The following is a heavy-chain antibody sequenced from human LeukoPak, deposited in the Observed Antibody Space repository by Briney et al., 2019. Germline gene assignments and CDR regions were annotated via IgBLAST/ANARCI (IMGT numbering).Heavy chain of an antibody. Sequence: ASVKVSCKASGYTFTGYYMHWVRQAPGQGLEWMGWINADNGNTKYSQKFQGRVTITRDTSASTAYMELSSLRSEDTAVYYCARIRGYSGYDSRQRYFDYWGQGTLVTVSS. J-gene: IGHJ4*02. V-gene: IGHV1-3*01. CDR1: GYTFTGYY. D-gene: IGHD5-12*01. CDR3: ARIRGYSGYDSRQRYFDY. CDR2: INADNGNT.